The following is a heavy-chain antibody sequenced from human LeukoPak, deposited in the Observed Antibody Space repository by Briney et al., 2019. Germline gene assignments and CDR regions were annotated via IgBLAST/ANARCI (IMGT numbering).Heavy chain of an antibody. CDR3: VRGFSGVVGDH. CDR1: SGSFSGYY. D-gene: IGHD3-10*01. V-gene: IGHV4-34*01. J-gene: IGHJ4*02. CDR2: IKDGGIT. Sequence: PSETLSLTSAVYSGSFSGYYWSWIRLTPGKGLEWIGEIKDGGITNYSPSLRSRVTISKDTSNNQMSLNLHSATAADTAVYYCVRGFSGVVGDHWGQGTLVTVSS.